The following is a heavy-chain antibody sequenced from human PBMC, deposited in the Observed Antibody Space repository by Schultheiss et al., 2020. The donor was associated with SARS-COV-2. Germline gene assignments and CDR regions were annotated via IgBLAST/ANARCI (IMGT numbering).Heavy chain of an antibody. J-gene: IGHJ6*02. CDR1: GGSFSDNY. D-gene: IGHD6-13*01. V-gene: IGHV4-34*01. Sequence: GSLRLSCAVYGGSFSDNYWTWIRQPPGKGLEWIGEINHSGSTNYNPSVKSRVTMSVDTSTNQFSLKLRSVTAADTAVYYCARDHGSSFTYYYGMDVWGQGTTVTVSS. CDR2: INHSGST. CDR3: ARDHGSSFTYYYGMDV.